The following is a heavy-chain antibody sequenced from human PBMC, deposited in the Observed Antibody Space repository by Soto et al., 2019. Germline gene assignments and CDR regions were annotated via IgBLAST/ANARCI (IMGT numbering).Heavy chain of an antibody. CDR2: ISSSSSYI. CDR3: ATSLLTAATSVDWFDP. Sequence: GGSLRLSCAASGFTFSSYSMNWVRQAPGKGLEWVSSISSSSSYIYYADSVKGRFTISRDNAKNSLYLQMNSLRAEDTAVYYCATSLLTAATSVDWFDPWGQGTLVTVSS. V-gene: IGHV3-21*01. CDR1: GFTFSSYS. D-gene: IGHD2-15*01. J-gene: IGHJ5*02.